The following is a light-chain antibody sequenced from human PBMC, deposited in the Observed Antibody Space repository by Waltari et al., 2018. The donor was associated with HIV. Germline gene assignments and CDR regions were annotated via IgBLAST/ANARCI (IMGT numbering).Light chain of an antibody. CDR1: QDIANH. V-gene: IGKV1-33*01. CDR3: QQFASLPLT. J-gene: IGKJ3*01. CDR2: DAS. Sequence: DIHMTQSPSSLSASVGAKITITCQESQDIANHLAWYRQKPGGAPELLLYDASNLASGVPSRFTGRATGTTFSLTITALQPEDSATYVCQQFASLPLTFGPGTTVDIK.